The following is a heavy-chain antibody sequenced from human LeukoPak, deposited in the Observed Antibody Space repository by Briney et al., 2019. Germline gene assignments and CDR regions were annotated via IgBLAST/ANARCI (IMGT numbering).Heavy chain of an antibody. J-gene: IGHJ4*02. CDR1: GFTFTTNA. V-gene: IGHV3-23*01. CDR3: AKCGNSGCHLIDY. CDR2: ISGRTGAT. D-gene: IGHD5-12*01. Sequence: GGSLRLSCAASGFTFTTNAMSWVRQAPGKGLEWVSAISGRTGATYYADSEKGRFTISRDNSKITLYLQMDSLRAEDTAVYYCAKCGNSGCHLIDYWGQGTLVTVSS.